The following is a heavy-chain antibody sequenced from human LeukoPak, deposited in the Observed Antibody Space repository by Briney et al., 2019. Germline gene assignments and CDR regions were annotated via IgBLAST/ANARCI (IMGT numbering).Heavy chain of an antibody. Sequence: GGSLRLSCAASGFTFSSYSMNWVRQAPGKGLEWVSSISSSSSYIYYADSVKGRFTISRDNAKNSLYLQMNSLRAEDTAVYYCARDMGIAAAARYGGQGTLVTVSS. CDR1: GFTFSSYS. J-gene: IGHJ4*02. D-gene: IGHD6-13*01. CDR2: ISSSSSYI. CDR3: ARDMGIAAAARY. V-gene: IGHV3-21*01.